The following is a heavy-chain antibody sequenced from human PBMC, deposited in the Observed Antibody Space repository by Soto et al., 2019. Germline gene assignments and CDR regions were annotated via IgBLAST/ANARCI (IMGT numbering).Heavy chain of an antibody. CDR1: GYSFTSYG. CDR2: IGGHNGNT. CDR3: ARDEGGYDILTGYYKAHHFDY. J-gene: IGHJ4*02. V-gene: IGHV1-18*04. Sequence: ASVKVSCKASGYSFTSYGISWVRQAPGQGPEWMGWIGGHNGNTNHPQSLQGRVTMTTDTSRNTAYMDLRSLTSDDTAVYYCARDEGGYDILTGYYKAHHFDYWGQGVPVTVSS. D-gene: IGHD3-9*01.